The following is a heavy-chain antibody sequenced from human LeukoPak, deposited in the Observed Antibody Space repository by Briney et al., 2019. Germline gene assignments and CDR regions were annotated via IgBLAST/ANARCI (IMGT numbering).Heavy chain of an antibody. V-gene: IGHV4-39*01. CDR1: GGSISSYY. CDR3: ALGRTSLLRSYYYYMDV. CDR2: IYYSGST. Sequence: KPSETLSLTCTVSGGSISSYYWGWIRQPPGKGLEWIGSIYYSGSTYYNPSLKSRVTISVDTSKNQFSLKLSSVTAADTAVYYCALGRTSLLRSYYYYMDVWGKGTTVTVSS. J-gene: IGHJ6*03. D-gene: IGHD2-2*01.